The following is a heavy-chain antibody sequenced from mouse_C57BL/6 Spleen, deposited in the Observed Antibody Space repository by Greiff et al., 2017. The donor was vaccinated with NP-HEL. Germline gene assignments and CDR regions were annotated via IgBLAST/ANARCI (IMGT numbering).Heavy chain of an antibody. D-gene: IGHD1-1*01. J-gene: IGHJ4*01. Sequence: QVQLQQSGPGLVQPSQSLSITCTVSGFSLTSYGVHWVRQSPGKGLEWLGVIWRGGSTDYNAAFMSRLSITKDNSKSQVFFKMKSLQADDTAIYYCAKKRFYYGSSYDAMDYWGQGTSVTVSS. CDR1: GFSLTSYG. CDR2: IWRGGST. CDR3: AKKRFYYGSSYDAMDY. V-gene: IGHV2-5*01.